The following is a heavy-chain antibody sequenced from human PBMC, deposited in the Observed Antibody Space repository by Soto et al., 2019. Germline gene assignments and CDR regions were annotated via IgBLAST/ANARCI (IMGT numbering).Heavy chain of an antibody. D-gene: IGHD2-2*01. CDR2: IYYSGST. J-gene: IGHJ6*03. CDR3: ARVGGVGYYYYYMEV. CDR1: GGSISSGGYY. Sequence: SETLSLTCTVSGGSISSGGYYWSWIRQHPGKGLEWIGYIYYSGSTYYNPSLKSRVTISVDTSKNQFSLKLSSVTAADTAVYYCARVGGVGYYYYYMEVWGKGTTVTVSS. V-gene: IGHV4-31*03.